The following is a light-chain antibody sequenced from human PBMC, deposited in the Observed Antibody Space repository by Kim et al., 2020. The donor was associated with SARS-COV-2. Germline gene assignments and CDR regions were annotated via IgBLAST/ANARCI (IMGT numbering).Light chain of an antibody. CDR3: HSRDSSGNSYV. Sequence: ALGQSVRSTCRGVSLRRFYTSWYQLKPRPAPTFVLDGRDNRPSGIPDRFSGSSSGNTASMTITGAHAEDEADYYCHSRDSSGNSYVFGTGTKVTVL. CDR2: GRD. J-gene: IGLJ1*01. V-gene: IGLV3-19*01. CDR1: SLRRFY.